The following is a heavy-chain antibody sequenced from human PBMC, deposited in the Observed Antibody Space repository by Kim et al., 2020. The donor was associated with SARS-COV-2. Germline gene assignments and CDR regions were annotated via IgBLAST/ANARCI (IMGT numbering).Heavy chain of an antibody. D-gene: IGHD6-13*01. CDR2: ISWNSGSI. J-gene: IGHJ4*02. V-gene: IGHV3-9*01. Sequence: GGSLRLSCAASGFTFDDYAMHWVRQAPGKGLEWVSGISWNSGSIGYVDSVKGRFTISRDNAKKSLYLQMKSLRAEDTALYYCAKGRDNPGIAAAGTVDYWGQGTLVTVFS. CDR1: GFTFDDYA. CDR3: AKGRDNPGIAAAGTVDY.